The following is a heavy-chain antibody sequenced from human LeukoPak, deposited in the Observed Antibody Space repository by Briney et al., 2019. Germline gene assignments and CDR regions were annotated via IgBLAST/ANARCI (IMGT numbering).Heavy chain of an antibody. CDR3: ARIRVVGAGDY. D-gene: IGHD1-26*01. J-gene: IGHJ4*02. CDR2: IYTSGST. CDR1: GGSISSGSYY. Sequence: SETLSLTCTVSGGSISSGSYYWTWIRQPARKGLEWIGRIYTSGSTNYNPSLKSRVTISVDTSKNQFSLKLSSVTAADTAVYYCARIRVVGAGDYWGQGTLVTVSS. V-gene: IGHV4-61*02.